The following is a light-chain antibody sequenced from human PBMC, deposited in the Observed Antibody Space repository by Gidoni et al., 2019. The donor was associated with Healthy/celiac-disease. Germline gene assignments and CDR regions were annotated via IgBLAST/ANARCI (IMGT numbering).Light chain of an antibody. J-gene: IGLJ2*01. CDR1: NIGSKS. CDR2: YDS. Sequence: SYLLTQPPSVSVAPGKTARITCGGNNIGSKSVNWYQQKPGQTPVLVIYYDSDRPSGIPERFSGSNSGNTATLTISRVEAGDEADYYCQVWDSSSDHVVFGGGTKLTVL. CDR3: QVWDSSSDHVV. V-gene: IGLV3-21*04.